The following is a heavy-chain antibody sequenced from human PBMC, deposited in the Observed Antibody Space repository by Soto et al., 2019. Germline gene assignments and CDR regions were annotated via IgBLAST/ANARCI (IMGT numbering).Heavy chain of an antibody. CDR3: ATASDSTWYNWLDP. Sequence: QVQVVQSGAEVKKPGSPVKVSCKAAGGNFSSHGIRWVRQAPGQGLEFMGGIIPTFGTTNYAHKFRGRVTITADESTSTAYLELSGPRSEDTAIYYCATASDSTWYNWLDPWGQGTLVTVSS. CDR1: GGNFSSHG. V-gene: IGHV1-69*01. D-gene: IGHD6-13*01. CDR2: IIPTFGTT. J-gene: IGHJ5*02.